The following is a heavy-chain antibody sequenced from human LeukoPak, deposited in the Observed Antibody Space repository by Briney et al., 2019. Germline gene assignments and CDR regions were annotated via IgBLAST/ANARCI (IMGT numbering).Heavy chain of an antibody. CDR3: ARSRGYFDY. V-gene: IGHV4-59*08. D-gene: IGHD3-22*01. J-gene: IGHJ4*02. CDR1: GGSISSYY. CDR2: IYYSGST. Sequence: SETLSLTCTVSGGSISSYYWSWIRQPPGEGLEWIGYIYYSGSTNYNPSLKSRVTISVDTSKNQFSLKLSSVTAADTAVYHCARSRGYFDYWGQGALVAVSS.